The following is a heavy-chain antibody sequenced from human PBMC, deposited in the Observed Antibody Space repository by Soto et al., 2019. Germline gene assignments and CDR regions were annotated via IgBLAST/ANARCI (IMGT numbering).Heavy chain of an antibody. CDR1: GGSISSYY. CDR3: ARDREADGYNYGY. Sequence: QVQLQESGPGLVKPSETLSLTCTVSGGSISSYYWSWIRQPPGKGLEWIGYIYYSGSTNYNPSLTSRVTISLDTSKNQFSLKLSSVTAADTSVYYCARDREADGYNYGYWGQGTLVTVSS. V-gene: IGHV4-59*01. J-gene: IGHJ4*02. D-gene: IGHD5-12*01. CDR2: IYYSGST.